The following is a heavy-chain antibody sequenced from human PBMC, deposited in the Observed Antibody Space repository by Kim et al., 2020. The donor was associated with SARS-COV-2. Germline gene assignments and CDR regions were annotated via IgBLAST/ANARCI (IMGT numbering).Heavy chain of an antibody. Sequence: GGSLRLSCAASGFTFSSYWMGWARQAPGKGLQWVANIKRDGSQEYYVDSVKGRFTISRDNAKNSLYLQMSRLGTEDTAVYYCARLSDSSVDYWGQGTRVTVSS. CDR2: IKRDGSQE. D-gene: IGHD2-21*02. CDR3: ARLSDSSVDY. J-gene: IGHJ4*02. V-gene: IGHV3-7*01. CDR1: GFTFSSYW.